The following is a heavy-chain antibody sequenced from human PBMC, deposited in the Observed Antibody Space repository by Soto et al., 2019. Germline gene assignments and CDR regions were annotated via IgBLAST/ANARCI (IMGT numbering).Heavy chain of an antibody. CDR3: ARAIVGPTTTGWLDP. Sequence: SVKVSCKASGGTFSRYAISWVRQAPGQGLEWMGGIIPIFGTANYAQKFQGRVTITADESTSTAYMELSSLRFEDTAVYYCARAIVGPTTTGWLDPCGQGTLVTVSS. D-gene: IGHD1-26*01. CDR1: GGTFSRYA. V-gene: IGHV1-69*13. CDR2: IIPIFGTA. J-gene: IGHJ5*02.